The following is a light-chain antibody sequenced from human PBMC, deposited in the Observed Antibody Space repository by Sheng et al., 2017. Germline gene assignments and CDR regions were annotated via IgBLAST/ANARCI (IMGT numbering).Light chain of an antibody. CDR1: KSNIGSNT. J-gene: IGLJ3*02. CDR2: SND. Sequence: QSVLTQPPSASGTPGQRVTISCSGSKSNIGSNTVSWYQQLPGTAPKLLIYSNDQRPSGVPDRFSGSKSGTSVSLAISGLQSEDEADYYCGTWDDSLKGGVFGGGTKLTVL. CDR3: GTWDDSLKGGV. V-gene: IGLV1-44*01.